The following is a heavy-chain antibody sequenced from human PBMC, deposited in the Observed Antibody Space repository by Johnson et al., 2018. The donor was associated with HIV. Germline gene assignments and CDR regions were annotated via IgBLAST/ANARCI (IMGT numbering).Heavy chain of an antibody. CDR3: ARGSLTDDGFAA. V-gene: IGHV3-33*08. CDR2: MWYDGSNK. D-gene: IGHD2-8*01. CDR1: GFMFEDYG. Sequence: QVQLVESGGGVVRPGGSLRLSCVGSGFMFEDYGMSWVRQAPGKGLEWVAVMWYDGSNKYYPDSVKGRFTISRDNSKNTLSVQMNNLKPEDTAVYYCARGSLTDDGFAAWGQGTLVIVSS. J-gene: IGHJ3*01.